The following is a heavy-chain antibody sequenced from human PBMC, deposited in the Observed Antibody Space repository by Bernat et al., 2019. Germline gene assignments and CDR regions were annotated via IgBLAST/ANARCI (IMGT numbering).Heavy chain of an antibody. CDR3: AGEYWSTTGHAFDI. Sequence: QVQLVESGGGVVQPGRSLRLSCAASGFTFSSYGMHWVRQAPGKGLEWVAVISYDGSNKYYADSVKGRFTISRDNSKNTLYLQMNSLRAEDTAVYYCAGEYWSTTGHAFDIWGQGTMVTVSS. CDR2: ISYDGSNK. J-gene: IGHJ3*02. CDR1: GFTFSSYG. D-gene: IGHD1-14*01. V-gene: IGHV3-30*03.